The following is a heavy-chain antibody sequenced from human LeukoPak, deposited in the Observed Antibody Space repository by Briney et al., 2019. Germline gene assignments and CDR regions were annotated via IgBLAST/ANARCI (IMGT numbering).Heavy chain of an antibody. CDR1: GFPFSSYA. J-gene: IGHJ5*02. CDR3: ARAQVGAPTDL. D-gene: IGHD1-26*01. V-gene: IGHV3-74*01. CDR2: IHGDGDNI. Sequence: GGSLRLSCAASGFPFSSYAMYWVRQAPGKGLVWVARIHGDGDNISYADSVRSRFTISRDNAKDTLYLHVNSLRPEDTAVYYCARAQVGAPTDLWGQGTLVTVSS.